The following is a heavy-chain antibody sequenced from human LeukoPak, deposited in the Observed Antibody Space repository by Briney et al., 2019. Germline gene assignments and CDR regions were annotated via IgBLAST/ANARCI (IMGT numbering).Heavy chain of an antibody. CDR2: INTNTGNP. J-gene: IGHJ6*02. V-gene: IGHV7-4-1*02. CDR1: GYTFTSYA. Sequence: ASVKVSCKASGYTFTSYAMNWVRQAPGQGLEWMGWINTNTGNPTYAQGFTGRLVFSLDTSVSTTYLQISSLKAEDTAVYYCARFSGYSSSWYRSGMDVWGQGTTVIVFS. CDR3: ARFSGYSSSWYRSGMDV. D-gene: IGHD6-13*01.